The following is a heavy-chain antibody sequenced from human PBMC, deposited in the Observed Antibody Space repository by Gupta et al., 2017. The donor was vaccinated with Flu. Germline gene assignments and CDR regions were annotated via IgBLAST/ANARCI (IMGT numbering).Heavy chain of an antibody. CDR2: ISGGGANT. CDR3: ANLGAKQWLVFGY. V-gene: IGHV3-23*01. J-gene: IGHJ4*02. D-gene: IGHD6-19*01. Sequence: DVQLLESGGRLVQPGGSLRLSCAASGLTFSSYAMSWVRQAPGKGLDWVSSISGGGANTYYADSVRGRFTVSRDNSKNTLYLQMNSLRPEDTAVYYCANLGAKQWLVFGYWGQGTLVTV. CDR1: GLTFSSYA.